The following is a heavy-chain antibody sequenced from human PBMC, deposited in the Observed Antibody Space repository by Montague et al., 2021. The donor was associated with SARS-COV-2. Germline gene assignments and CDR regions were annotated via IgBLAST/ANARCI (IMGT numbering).Heavy chain of an antibody. CDR2: IYYSGST. CDR3: ARGSGWMGNAFDI. Sequence: SETLSLTCTVSGGSISSYYWSWIRQPPGKGLEWIGYIYYSGSTNYNPSXKSRVTTSVDTSKNQFSLKLSPVTAADTAVYYCARGSGWMGNAFDIWGQGTMVTVSS. D-gene: IGHD6-19*01. J-gene: IGHJ3*02. V-gene: IGHV4-59*01. CDR1: GGSISSYY.